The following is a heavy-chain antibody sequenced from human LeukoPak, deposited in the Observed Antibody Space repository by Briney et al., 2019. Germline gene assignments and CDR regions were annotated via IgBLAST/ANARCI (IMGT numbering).Heavy chain of an antibody. J-gene: IGHJ6*02. Sequence: SETLSLTCTVSGGSISSYYWSWIRPPPGKGREWIGHIYYSGSTNYNPSLKSRVTISVDTSKNQFSLKVSSVTAADTAVYYCARVGCSSTSCSTNYGMDVWGQGTTVTVSS. D-gene: IGHD2-2*02. CDR1: GGSISSYY. CDR2: IYYSGST. CDR3: ARVGCSSTSCSTNYGMDV. V-gene: IGHV4-59*01.